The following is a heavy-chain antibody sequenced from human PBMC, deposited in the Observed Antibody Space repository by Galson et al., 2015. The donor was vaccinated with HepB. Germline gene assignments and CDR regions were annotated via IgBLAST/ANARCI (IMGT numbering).Heavy chain of an antibody. V-gene: IGHV3-23*01. Sequence: SLRLSCAASGFSFSPYAMNWVRQAPGKGLEWVSAISGSGSTTYYADFVKGRFTISRDNSKNTLYLQMNSLRVEDTAVYHCAKDEDYRPRNGMDVWGQGTTVTVSS. CDR2: ISGSGSTT. J-gene: IGHJ6*02. D-gene: IGHD3-16*02. CDR1: GFSFSPYA. CDR3: AKDEDYRPRNGMDV.